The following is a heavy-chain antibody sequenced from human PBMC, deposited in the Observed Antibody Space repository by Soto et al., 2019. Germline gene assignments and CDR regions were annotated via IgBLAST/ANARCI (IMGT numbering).Heavy chain of an antibody. CDR2: IWYDGSNK. CDR3: ARDDCSSTSCSPYYYYYGMDV. D-gene: IGHD2-2*01. V-gene: IGHV3-33*01. J-gene: IGHJ6*02. Sequence: GGSLRLSCAASGFPFSSYGMHWVRQAPGKGLEWVAVIWYDGSNKYYADSVKGRFTISRDNSKNTLYLQMNSLRAEDTAVYYCARDDCSSTSCSPYYYYYGMDVWGQGTTVTVSS. CDR1: GFPFSSYG.